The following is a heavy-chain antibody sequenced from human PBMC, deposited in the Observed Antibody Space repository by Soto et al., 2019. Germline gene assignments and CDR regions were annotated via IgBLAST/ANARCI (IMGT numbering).Heavy chain of an antibody. V-gene: IGHV3-30*18. CDR1: GFTFSSYG. CDR2: ISYDGSNK. CDR3: AKGRRGYSGYDGGDY. Sequence: GGSLRLSCAASGFTFSSYGMHWVRQAPGKGLEWVAVISYDGSNKYYADSVKGRFTISRDNSKNTLYLQMNSLRAEDTAVYYCAKGRRGYSGYDGGDYWGQGTLVTVSS. J-gene: IGHJ4*02. D-gene: IGHD5-12*01.